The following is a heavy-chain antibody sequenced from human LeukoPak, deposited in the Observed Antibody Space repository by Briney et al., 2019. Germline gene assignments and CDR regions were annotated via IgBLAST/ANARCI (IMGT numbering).Heavy chain of an antibody. Sequence: EASVKVSCKASGYTFTGYYIHWVRQAPGQGLEWMGWINPNSGGTNFAQKFQGRVTMTRDTSISTAYMELSSLRSDDTAVYYCARHSHHTLEAFDIWGQGTMVTVSS. V-gene: IGHV1-2*02. CDR2: INPNSGGT. CDR3: ARHSHHTLEAFDI. J-gene: IGHJ3*02. CDR1: GYTFTGYY. D-gene: IGHD1-14*01.